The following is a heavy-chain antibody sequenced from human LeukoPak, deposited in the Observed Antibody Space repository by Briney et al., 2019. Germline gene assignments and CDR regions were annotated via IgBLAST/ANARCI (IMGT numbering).Heavy chain of an antibody. J-gene: IGHJ6*02. CDR1: GDSVSRSSTA. CDR2: TFYWSRWYN. D-gene: IGHD2-8*01. Sequence: SQTLSLTCAISGDSVSRSSTAWNWIRQSPSRGLEWLGRTFYWSRWYNDYVISVKSRITINADTSKNQFSLQLSSVTPEDTAVYFCARGRMSYYAMDVWGQGTTVTVSS. CDR3: ARGRMSYYAMDV. V-gene: IGHV6-1*01.